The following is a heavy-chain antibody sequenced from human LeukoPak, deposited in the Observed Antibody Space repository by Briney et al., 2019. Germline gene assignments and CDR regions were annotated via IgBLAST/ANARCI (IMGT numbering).Heavy chain of an antibody. V-gene: IGHV1-8*01. CDR1: GYTFTSYD. CDR2: MNPNSGNT. D-gene: IGHD6-13*01. J-gene: IGHJ6*03. CDR3: ARLQGYSSSWFGAFYYYYYMDV. Sequence: GASVKVSCKASGYTFTSYDIDWVRQATGQGLEWMGWMNPNSGNTGYAQKFQDRVTMTRNTSISTAYMELSSLRSEDTAVYYCARLQGYSSSWFGAFYYYYYMDVWGKGTTVTVSS.